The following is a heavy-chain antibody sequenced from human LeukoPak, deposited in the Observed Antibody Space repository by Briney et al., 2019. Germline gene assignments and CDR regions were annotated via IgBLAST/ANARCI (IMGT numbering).Heavy chain of an antibody. CDR1: GGSISSYY. CDR2: IYYSGST. Sequence: SETLSLTCTASGGSISSYYWSWIRQPPGKGLEWIGYIYYSGSTNYNPSLKSRVTISVDTSKNQFSLKLSSVTAADTAVYYCARLGTYYYDSSGYSDAFDIWGQGTMVTVSS. V-gene: IGHV4-59*08. CDR3: ARLGTYYYDSSGYSDAFDI. J-gene: IGHJ3*02. D-gene: IGHD3-22*01.